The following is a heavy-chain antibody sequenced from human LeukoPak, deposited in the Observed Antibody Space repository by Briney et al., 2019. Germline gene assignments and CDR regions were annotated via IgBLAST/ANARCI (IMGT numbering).Heavy chain of an antibody. D-gene: IGHD2-2*02. J-gene: IGHJ5*02. Sequence: GASVKVSCKASGYTFTSYDINWVRQATGQGLEWMGWMNPNSGNTGCAQKFQGRVTMTRNTSISTAYMELSSLRSEDTAVYYCARGVPAAIMGYWFDPWGQGTLVSVSS. CDR1: GYTFTSYD. CDR2: MNPNSGNT. CDR3: ARGVPAAIMGYWFDP. V-gene: IGHV1-8*01.